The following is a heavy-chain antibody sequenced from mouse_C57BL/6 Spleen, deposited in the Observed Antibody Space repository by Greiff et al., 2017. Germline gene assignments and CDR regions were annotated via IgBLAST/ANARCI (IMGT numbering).Heavy chain of an antibody. Sequence: VKLQQSGAELVKPGASVKLSCKASGYTFTSYWMHWVKQRPGKGLEWIGMIHPNSGSTNYNEKFKSKATLTVDKSSSTAYMQLSSLTSEDSAVYYCARAYYDYDGYWYFDVWGTGTTVTVSS. D-gene: IGHD2-4*01. V-gene: IGHV1-64*01. CDR3: ARAYYDYDGYWYFDV. CDR1: GYTFTSYW. J-gene: IGHJ1*03. CDR2: IHPNSGST.